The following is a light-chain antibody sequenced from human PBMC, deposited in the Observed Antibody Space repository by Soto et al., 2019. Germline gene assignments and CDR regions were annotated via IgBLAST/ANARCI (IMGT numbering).Light chain of an antibody. Sequence: DTQLSQSPSTLSASVGDRVTITCRASQSISSWLAWYQQKPGKAPKLLIYKASTVQSGVPSRFSGSGSGTEFTLAISSLQPDDSETYYCHQYNDNWTFGQGTTV. CDR1: QSISSW. V-gene: IGKV1-5*03. CDR3: HQYNDNWT. CDR2: KAS. J-gene: IGKJ1*01.